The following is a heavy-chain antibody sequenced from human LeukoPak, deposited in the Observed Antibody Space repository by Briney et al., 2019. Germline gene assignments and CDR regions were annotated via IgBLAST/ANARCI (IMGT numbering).Heavy chain of an antibody. D-gene: IGHD5-12*01. V-gene: IGHV4-59*01. Sequence: SETLSLTCTVSGGSISSYYWSWIRQPPGKGLEWIGYIYYSGSTNYNPSLKSRVTISVDTSKNQFSLKLSSVTAADTAVYYCARSLRPDYFDYWGQATLVTVSS. J-gene: IGHJ4*02. CDR3: ARSLRPDYFDY. CDR2: IYYSGST. CDR1: GGSISSYY.